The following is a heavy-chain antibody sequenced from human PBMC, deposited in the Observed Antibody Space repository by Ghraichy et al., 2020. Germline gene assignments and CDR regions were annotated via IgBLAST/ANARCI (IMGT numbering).Heavy chain of an antibody. CDR1: GFTFSSYS. J-gene: IGHJ4*02. CDR3: ARDLGYYYDSSGFGNEGY. CDR2: ISSSSSYI. D-gene: IGHD3-22*01. Sequence: GESLNISCAASGFTFSSYSMNWVRQAPGKGLEWVSSISSSSSYIYYADSVKGRFTISRDNAKNSLYLQMNSLRAEDTAVYYCARDLGYYYDSSGFGNEGYWGQGTLVTVSS. V-gene: IGHV3-21*01.